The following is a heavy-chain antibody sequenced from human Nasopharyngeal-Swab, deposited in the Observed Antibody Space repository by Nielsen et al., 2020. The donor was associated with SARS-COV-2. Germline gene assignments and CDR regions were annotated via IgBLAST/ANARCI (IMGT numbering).Heavy chain of an antibody. CDR2: IYYSGST. CDR1: GGSISSSSYY. V-gene: IGHV4-39*07. J-gene: IGHJ4*02. Sequence: SETLSLTCTVSGGSISSSSYYWGWIRQPPGKGLEWIGSIYYSGSTNYNPSLKSRVTISVDTSKNQFSLKLSSVTAADTAVYYCARDRGWYVDYWGQGTLVTVSS. CDR3: ARDRGWYVDY. D-gene: IGHD3-10*01.